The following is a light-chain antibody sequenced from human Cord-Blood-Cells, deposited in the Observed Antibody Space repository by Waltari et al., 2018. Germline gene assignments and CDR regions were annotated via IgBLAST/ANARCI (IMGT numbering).Light chain of an antibody. CDR1: SSDVGGYNY. J-gene: IGLJ3*02. Sequence: QSALTQPRSVPGSPGQSVTISCTGTSSDVGGYNYVSWYQQHPGKAPKLMIYDVSKRPSGVPDRFSGSKSGNTASLTISGLQAEDEADYCCCSYAGSYWVFGGGTKLTVL. CDR2: DVS. CDR3: CSYAGSYWV. V-gene: IGLV2-11*01.